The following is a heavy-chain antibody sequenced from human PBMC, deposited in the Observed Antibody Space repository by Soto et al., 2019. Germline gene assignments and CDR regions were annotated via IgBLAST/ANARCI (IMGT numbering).Heavy chain of an antibody. CDR2: IRTSSSYI. Sequence: PGGSLRLSCAASGFNFNNFGMNWFRQTPGKGLEWVSSIRTSSSYIYYADSVKGRFTISRDNAKKSLYLEMSSLRVEDTAVYYCARVRAPFCGCDCGLVDVWGQGXSVTVYS. D-gene: IGHD2-21*02. CDR1: GFNFNNFG. J-gene: IGHJ6*02. CDR3: ARVRAPFCGCDCGLVDV. V-gene: IGHV3-21*01.